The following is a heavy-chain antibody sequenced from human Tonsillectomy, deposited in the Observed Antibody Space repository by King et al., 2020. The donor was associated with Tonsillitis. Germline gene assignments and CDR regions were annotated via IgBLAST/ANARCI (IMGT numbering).Heavy chain of an antibody. Sequence: VQLVESGGGLVQPGGSLRLACAASEFTFRNYWMGWVRQAPGKGLEGVANIKRDGSEKPYVDSVKGRFTISRDNAKNSLFLQMNSLRAEDTAVYYCTRDSLAGTRDQSRYWGQGTLVTVSS. CDR3: TRDSLAGTRDQSRY. J-gene: IGHJ4*02. D-gene: IGHD1-7*01. CDR1: EFTFRNYW. CDR2: IKRDGSEK. V-gene: IGHV3-7*01.